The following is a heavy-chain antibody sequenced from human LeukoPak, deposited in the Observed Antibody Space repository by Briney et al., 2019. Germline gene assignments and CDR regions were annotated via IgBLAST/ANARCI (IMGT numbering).Heavy chain of an antibody. V-gene: IGHV3-30*01. J-gene: IGHJ6*03. Sequence: GGSLRLSCAASGFTFSNYAMHWVRQAPGKGLEWVAVISYDGTKEYYADSVKGRFTISRDNSKNTLYLQMDSLRAEDTAVFYCARARIRTGSGYYYYMNVWGNGTAVTV. D-gene: IGHD3-10*01. CDR3: ARARIRTGSGYYYYMNV. CDR1: GFTFSNYA. CDR2: ISYDGTKE.